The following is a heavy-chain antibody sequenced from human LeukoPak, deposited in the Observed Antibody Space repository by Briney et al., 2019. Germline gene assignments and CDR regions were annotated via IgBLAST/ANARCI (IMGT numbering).Heavy chain of an antibody. CDR1: GFTFSSYA. V-gene: IGHV3-23*01. D-gene: IGHD1-7*01. CDR2: ISGSGGST. CDR3: AKDRGGITGTAYYFDY. Sequence: GGSLRLSCAASGFTFSSYAMSWVRQAPGKGLEWVSSISGSGGSTYYADSVKGRFTISRDNSKNTLYLQMNSLRAEDTAVYYCAKDRGGITGTAYYFDYWGQGTLVTVSS. J-gene: IGHJ4*02.